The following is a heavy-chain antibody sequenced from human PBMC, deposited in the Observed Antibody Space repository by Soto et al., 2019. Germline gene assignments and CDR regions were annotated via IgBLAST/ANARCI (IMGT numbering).Heavy chain of an antibody. CDR2: ISGSGCST. CDR1: GFTFSSYA. V-gene: IGHV3-23*01. D-gene: IGHD6-13*01. Sequence: EVQLLESGGGLVQPGGSLRLSCAASGFTFSSYAMSWVRQAPGKGLEWVSAISGSGCSTYYADSVKGRFTISRDNSKNTLYLQMNSLRAEDTAVYYCAKDLRIAAAGTGYYYYGMDVWGQGTTVTVSS. J-gene: IGHJ6*02. CDR3: AKDLRIAAAGTGYYYYGMDV.